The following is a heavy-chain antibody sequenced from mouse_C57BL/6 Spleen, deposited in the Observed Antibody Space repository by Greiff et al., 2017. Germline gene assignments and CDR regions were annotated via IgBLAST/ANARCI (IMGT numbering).Heavy chain of an antibody. V-gene: IGHV1-81*01. Sequence: VQLQQSGAELARPGASVKLSCKASGYTFTSYGISWVKQRTGQGLEWIGEIYPRSGNPSYNEKFKGQAPLSADKSSRTAYMELRVLTSEDSAVYVCARDKTAQATEGYAMDYWGQGTSVTVSS. CDR3: ARDKTAQATEGYAMDY. CDR2: IYPRSGNP. CDR1: GYTFTSYG. J-gene: IGHJ4*01. D-gene: IGHD3-2*02.